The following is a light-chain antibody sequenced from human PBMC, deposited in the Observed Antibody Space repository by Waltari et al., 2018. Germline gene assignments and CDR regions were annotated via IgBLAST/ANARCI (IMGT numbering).Light chain of an antibody. J-gene: IGLJ1*01. CDR1: KIGSKN. CDR3: QVWDSGSNHYV. CDR2: DDG. V-gene: IGLV3-21*02. Sequence: SYELTQPPSVSVAPGQTARITCDGDKIGSKNVHWYQHKPGQAPGLVVYDDGDRPSGIPARFSGSNAGNTAALTISRVDAGDEAEYYGQVWDSGSNHYVFGTVTKVTVL.